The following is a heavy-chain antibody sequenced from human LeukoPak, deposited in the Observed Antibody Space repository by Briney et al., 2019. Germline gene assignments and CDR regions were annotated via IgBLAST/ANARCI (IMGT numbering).Heavy chain of an antibody. Sequence: SQTLSLTCTVSGGSISSGDYYWSWIRQPPGKGLEWIGYIYYSGSTYYNPSLKSRVTISVDTSKNLFSLKLTSVTAADTAVYYCARLYQYYYDSSRYYYFDYWGQGTLVTVSS. CDR1: GGSISSGDYY. J-gene: IGHJ4*02. CDR2: IYYSGST. CDR3: ARLYQYYYDSSRYYYFDY. V-gene: IGHV4-30-4*01. D-gene: IGHD3-22*01.